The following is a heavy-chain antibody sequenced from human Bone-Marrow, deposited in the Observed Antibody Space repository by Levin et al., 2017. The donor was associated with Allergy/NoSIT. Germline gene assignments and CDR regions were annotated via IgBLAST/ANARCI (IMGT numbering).Heavy chain of an antibody. CDR3: AKDLGVGTFADAFDI. CDR1: GFTFSSHV. D-gene: IGHD3-3*01. CDR2: ISGSGGST. V-gene: IGHV3-23*01. J-gene: IGHJ3*02. Sequence: HPGGSLRLSCAASGFTFSSHVMSWVRQAPGKGLEWVSGISGSGGSTYNADSVKGRFTISRDNSKNTLYLQMNSLRAEDTAGYYCAKDLGVGTFADAFDIWGQGTMVTVSS.